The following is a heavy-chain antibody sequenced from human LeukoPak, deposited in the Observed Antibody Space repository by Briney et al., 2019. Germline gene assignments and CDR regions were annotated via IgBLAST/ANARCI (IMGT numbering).Heavy chain of an antibody. V-gene: IGHV1-24*01. CDR2: FDPEDGET. D-gene: IGHD3-9*01. CDR1: GYTLTELS. J-gene: IGHJ5*02. Sequence: ASVKVSCKVSGYTLTELSMHWVRQAPGKGLEWMGGFDPEDGETIHAQKFQGRVTVTEDTSTDTAYMELSSLRSEDTAVYYCATGPDYDILSFHPWGQGTLVTVSS. CDR3: ATGPDYDILSFHP.